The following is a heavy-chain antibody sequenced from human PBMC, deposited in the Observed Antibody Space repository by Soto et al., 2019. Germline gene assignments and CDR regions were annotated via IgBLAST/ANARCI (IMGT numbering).Heavy chain of an antibody. CDR2: IIPIFGTA. D-gene: IGHD2-15*01. CDR1: GGTFSSYA. CDR3: AVAYCSGGSCYFVNSSYYYYGMDV. J-gene: IGHJ6*02. Sequence: GASVKVSCKASGGTFSSYAISWVRQAPGQGLEWMGGIIPIFGTANYAQKFQGRVTITADESTSTAYMELSSLRSEDTAVYYCAVAYCSGGSCYFVNSSYYYYGMDVWGRGTTVTVS. V-gene: IGHV1-69*13.